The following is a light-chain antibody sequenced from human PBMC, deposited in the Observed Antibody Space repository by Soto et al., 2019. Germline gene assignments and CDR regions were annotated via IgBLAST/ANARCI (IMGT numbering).Light chain of an antibody. Sequence: DIQMTQSPSSLSASVVDSDTITCQASQNINNYLNWYQQKPGRAPKLLIYDASNLEAGVPSRFRGSGSGTDFTFTISRLQPEDIATYYCQQYENLPTFGQGTRLEIK. CDR1: QNINNY. CDR2: DAS. V-gene: IGKV1-33*01. J-gene: IGKJ5*01. CDR3: QQYENLPT.